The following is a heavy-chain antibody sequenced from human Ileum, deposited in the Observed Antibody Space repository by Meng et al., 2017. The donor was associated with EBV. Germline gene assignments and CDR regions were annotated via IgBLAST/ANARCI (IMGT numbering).Heavy chain of an antibody. CDR1: GGSFSDYF. V-gene: IGHV4-34*01. CDR3: ARGGGVLTPLDY. D-gene: IGHD2-8*02. J-gene: IGHJ4*02. Sequence: QVQLQQWGAGLLKPSETLSLTCAVYGGSFSDYFWSWIRQPPGKGLEWIGEINHNGGTNYNPSLNPSLKSRVTISVDTSKNQFSLKLSSVTAADTAVYYCARGGGVLTPLDYWGQGTLVTVFS. CDR2: INHNGGT.